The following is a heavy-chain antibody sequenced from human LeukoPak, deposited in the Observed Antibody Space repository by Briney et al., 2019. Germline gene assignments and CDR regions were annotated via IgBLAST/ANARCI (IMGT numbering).Heavy chain of an antibody. CDR3: ARGSQYCSSTSCGSPGY. J-gene: IGHJ4*02. D-gene: IGHD2-2*01. CDR2: ISSSGSTI. Sequence: GGSLRLSCAASGFTFSDYYMSWIRQAPGKGLEWVSYISSSGSTIYYADSVKGRFTISRDNSKNTLYLQMNSLRAEDTAVYYCARGSQYCSSTSCGSPGYWGQGTPVTVSS. CDR1: GFTFSDYY. V-gene: IGHV3-11*04.